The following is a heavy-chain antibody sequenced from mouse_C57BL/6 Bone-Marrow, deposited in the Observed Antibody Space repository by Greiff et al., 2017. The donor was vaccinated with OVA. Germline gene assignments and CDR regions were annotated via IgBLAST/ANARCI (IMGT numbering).Heavy chain of an antibody. V-gene: IGHV10-1*01. CDR2: IRSKSNNYAT. CDR3: VRHARFAY. Sequence: GGGLVQPKGSLKLSCAASGFSFNTYAMNWVRQAPGKGLEWVARIRSKSNNYATYYADSVKDRFTISRDDSESMLFLQMNNLKTEDTAMYYCVRHARFAYWGQGTLVTVSA. CDR1: GFSFNTYA. J-gene: IGHJ3*01.